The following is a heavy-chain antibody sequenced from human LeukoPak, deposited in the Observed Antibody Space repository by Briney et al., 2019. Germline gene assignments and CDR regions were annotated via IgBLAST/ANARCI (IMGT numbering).Heavy chain of an antibody. D-gene: IGHD3-22*01. Sequence: ASVTLSFTGSGYTFTVCYIHWVRHPPGPGLERMGWVNPNSGGTNYAQKFQGRVTLTRDTSISTAYMELSRLRYDDTAVYYCARGDYISGYHFPSWGQGTLVIVSS. J-gene: IGHJ4*02. CDR3: ARGDYISGYHFPS. CDR2: VNPNSGGT. V-gene: IGHV1-2*02. CDR1: GYTFTVCY.